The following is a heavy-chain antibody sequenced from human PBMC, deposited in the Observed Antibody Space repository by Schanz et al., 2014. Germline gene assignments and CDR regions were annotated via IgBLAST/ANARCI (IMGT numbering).Heavy chain of an antibody. J-gene: IGHJ6*02. CDR2: ISNDGSIK. Sequence: QVQLLQFGGGVVQPGRSLRLSCAASGFTFSSYAMHWVRQAPGQGLEWVALISNDGSIKYYADSVEGRFTISRDNSRNTLYLQMNSLRTEDTAVYYCAREEGWGIAAAGTKHYSYGMDVWGQGTTVTVSS. CDR3: AREEGWGIAAAGTKHYSYGMDV. CDR1: GFTFSSYA. D-gene: IGHD6-13*01. V-gene: IGHV3-30-3*01.